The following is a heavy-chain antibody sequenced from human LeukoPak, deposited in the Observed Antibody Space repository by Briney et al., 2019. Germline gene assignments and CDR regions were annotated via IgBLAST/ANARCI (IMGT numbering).Heavy chain of an antibody. D-gene: IGHD3-3*01. J-gene: IGHJ6*03. Sequence: GGSLRLSCAASGFTFSSYAMHWVRQAPGKGLEWVAVISYDGSNKYYADSVKGRFTISRDNSKNTLYLQMNSLRAEDTAVYYCARGNQLRFLEWTTTIYYYYMDVWGKGTTVTVSS. CDR2: ISYDGSNK. V-gene: IGHV3-30-3*01. CDR1: GFTFSSYA. CDR3: ARGNQLRFLEWTTTIYYYYMDV.